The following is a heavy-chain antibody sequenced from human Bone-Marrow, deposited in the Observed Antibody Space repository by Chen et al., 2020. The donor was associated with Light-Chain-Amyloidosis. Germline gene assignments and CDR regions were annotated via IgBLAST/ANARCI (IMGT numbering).Heavy chain of an antibody. CDR3: ASRDSSSSSGYYYYGMDV. CDR2: ISYDGSNK. V-gene: IGHV3-30-3*01. Sequence: QVQLVESGGGVVQPGRSLRLSCAASGFTFRSYAMHWVRQAPGKGLEWVAVISYDGSNKYYADSVKGRLTISRDNSKNTLYLQMNSLRAEDTAVYYCASRDSSSSSGYYYYGMDVWGQGTTVTVSS. D-gene: IGHD6-6*01. CDR1: GFTFRSYA. J-gene: IGHJ6*02.